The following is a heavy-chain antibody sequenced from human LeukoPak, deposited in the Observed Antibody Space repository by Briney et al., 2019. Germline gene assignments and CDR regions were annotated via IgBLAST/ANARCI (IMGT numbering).Heavy chain of an antibody. CDR3: ARAGDYGDYVDYFDY. CDR2: IYYSGST. J-gene: IGHJ4*02. V-gene: IGHV4-59*01. D-gene: IGHD4-17*01. CDR1: GGSISSYY. Sequence: WETLSLTCAVSGGSISSYYWSWIRQPPGKGLEWIGYIYYSGSTNYNPSLKSRVTISVDTSRNQFSLKLSSVTAADTAVYYCARAGDYGDYVDYFDYWGQGTLVTVSS.